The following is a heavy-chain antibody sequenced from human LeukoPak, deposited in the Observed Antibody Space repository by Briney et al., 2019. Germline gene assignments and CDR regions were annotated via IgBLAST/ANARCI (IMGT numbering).Heavy chain of an antibody. CDR1: GESMSGFY. CDR3: ARVSGVAVAATDYFDY. Sequence: SETLSLTCTVSGESMSGFYWNWIRQSPGKGLEWIGYMHYTGSTNYNPSLKSRVTISIDTSKNQFSLKLSSVTAADTAVYYCARVSGVAVAATDYFDYWGQGTLVTVSS. J-gene: IGHJ4*02. D-gene: IGHD6-19*01. CDR2: MHYTGST. V-gene: IGHV4-59*08.